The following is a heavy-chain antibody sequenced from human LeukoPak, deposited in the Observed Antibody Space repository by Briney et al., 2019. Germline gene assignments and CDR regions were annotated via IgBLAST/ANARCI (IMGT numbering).Heavy chain of an antibody. Sequence: GGSLRLSCAASGFTFSSYWMSWVRQAPGKGLEWVANIKQDGSEKYYVDSVKGRFTISRDNSKNSLYLQMNSLRAEDPAVYYCSRVVRCSSTSCYLSRNRDAFDIWGQGTMVTVSS. CDR3: SRVVRCSSTSCYLSRNRDAFDI. D-gene: IGHD2-2*01. CDR2: IKQDGSEK. V-gene: IGHV3-7*01. CDR1: GFTFSSYW. J-gene: IGHJ3*02.